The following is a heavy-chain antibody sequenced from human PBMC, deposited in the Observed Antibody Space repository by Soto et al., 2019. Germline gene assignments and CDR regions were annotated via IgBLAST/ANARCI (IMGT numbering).Heavy chain of an antibody. D-gene: IGHD3-10*01. Sequence: QVQLQESGPGLVKPSETLSLTCTVSGASVSSGNFHWGWIRQPPGKGLEWIGQIRPAVSSKYDSCFKGRVTISLDTAKKVFSLIIDSVTAADTAMYYCAVYTAGIGGDGSWGQGTMVTVSS. CDR3: AVYTAGIGGDGS. CDR1: GASVSSGNFH. V-gene: IGHV4-61*01. J-gene: IGHJ5*02. CDR2: IRPAVSS.